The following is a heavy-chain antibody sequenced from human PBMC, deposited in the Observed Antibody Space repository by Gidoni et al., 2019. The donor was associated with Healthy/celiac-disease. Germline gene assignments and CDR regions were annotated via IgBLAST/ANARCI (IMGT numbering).Heavy chain of an antibody. V-gene: IGHV3-7*01. D-gene: IGHD4-17*01. CDR3: ARDNDYGDPYYYYYMDV. CDR2: IKQDGSEK. CDR1: GFTFSSYW. J-gene: IGHJ6*03. Sequence: EVQLVESGGGLVQPGGSLRLSCAASGFTFSSYWMSWVRQAPGKGLEWVANIKQDGSEKYYVDSVKGRFTISRDNAKNSLYLQMNSLRAEDTAVYYCARDNDYGDPYYYYYMDVWGKGTTVTVSS.